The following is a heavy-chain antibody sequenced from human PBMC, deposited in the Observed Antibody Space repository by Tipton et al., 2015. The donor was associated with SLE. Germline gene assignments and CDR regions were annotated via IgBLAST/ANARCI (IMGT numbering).Heavy chain of an antibody. D-gene: IGHD1-26*01. CDR3: ARGGGWELWYFDY. CDR1: GGSFSGYY. CDR2: INHSGST. Sequence: LRLSCVVYGGSFSGYYWSWIRQPPGKGLEWIGEINHSGSTNYNPSLKSRVTISVDTSKNQFSLKLSSVTAADTAVYYCARGGGWELWYFDYWGQGTLVTVSS. V-gene: IGHV4-34*01. J-gene: IGHJ4*02.